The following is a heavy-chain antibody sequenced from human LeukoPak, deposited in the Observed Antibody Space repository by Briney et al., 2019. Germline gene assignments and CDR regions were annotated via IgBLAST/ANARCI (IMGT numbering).Heavy chain of an antibody. J-gene: IGHJ4*02. CDR2: VDPEDGGA. CDR1: GYIFSKYD. D-gene: IGHD2-2*01. V-gene: IGHV1-69-2*01. Sequence: GASVKISCKASGYIFSKYDIHWIQQAPGKGLEWVGRVDPEDGGAIYAQKFRGRVTMTTDTSTSTAYMELRSLRSDDTAVYYCARGSAKYCSSTSCHRGGFDYWGQGTLVTVSS. CDR3: ARGSAKYCSSTSCHRGGFDY.